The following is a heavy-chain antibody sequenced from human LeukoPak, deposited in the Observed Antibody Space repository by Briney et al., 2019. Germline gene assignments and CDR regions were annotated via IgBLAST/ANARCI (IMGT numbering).Heavy chain of an antibody. CDR3: TQGSGFYYDY. Sequence: GGSLRLSCAVSGLTVSNVWMNWVRQARGKGLEWVGRIKSKKDGGTTEFAAPVRGRFTISRDDSQNTLYLQMNSLTSDDTAVYYCTQGSGFYYDYWGQGTLVTVSS. V-gene: IGHV3-15*07. CDR1: GLTVSNVW. D-gene: IGHD3-22*01. CDR2: IKSKKDGGTT. J-gene: IGHJ4*02.